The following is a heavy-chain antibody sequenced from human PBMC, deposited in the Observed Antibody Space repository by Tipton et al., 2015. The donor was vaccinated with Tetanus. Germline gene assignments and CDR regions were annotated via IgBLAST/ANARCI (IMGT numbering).Heavy chain of an antibody. D-gene: IGHD5-18*01. CDR2: IYYSGST. CDR3: ATQGNTWIQTLRGFDI. CDR1: GGSISSYY. Sequence: TLSLTCTLSGGSISSYYWSWVRQPPGKGLEWIGYIYYSGSTNYNPSLESRVTISVDTSKNQFSLKLTSVTAGDTAMYYCATQGNTWIQTLRGFDIWGQGTMVTVSS. J-gene: IGHJ3*02. V-gene: IGHV4-59*12.